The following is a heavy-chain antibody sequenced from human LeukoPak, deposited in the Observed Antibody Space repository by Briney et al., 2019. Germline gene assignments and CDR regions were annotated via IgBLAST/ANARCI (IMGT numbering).Heavy chain of an antibody. CDR2: ISGSGGST. D-gene: IGHD3-10*01. J-gene: IGHJ4*02. Sequence: PGGSLRLSCAASGFTFSSYAMSWVRQAPGKGLEWVSAISGSGGSTYYADYVKGRFTISRDNSKNTLYLQMNSLRAEDTAVYYCAKGRGGSGSYYLDYDYWGQGTLVTVSS. CDR1: GFTFSSYA. V-gene: IGHV3-23*01. CDR3: AKGRGGSGSYYLDYDY.